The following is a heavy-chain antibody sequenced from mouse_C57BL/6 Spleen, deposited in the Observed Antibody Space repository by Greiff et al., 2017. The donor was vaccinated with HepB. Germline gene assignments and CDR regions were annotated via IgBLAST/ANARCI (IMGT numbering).Heavy chain of an antibody. D-gene: IGHD6-1*01. J-gene: IGHJ1*03. V-gene: IGHV3-6*01. CDR2: ISYDGSN. CDR3: ASSVYFDV. CDR1: GYSITSGYY. Sequence: EVQVVESGPGLVKPSQSLSLTCSVTGYSITSGYYWNWIRQFPGNKLEWMGYISYDGSNNYNPSLKNRISITRDTSKNQFFLKLNSVTTEDTATYYCASSVYFDVWGTGTTVTVSS.